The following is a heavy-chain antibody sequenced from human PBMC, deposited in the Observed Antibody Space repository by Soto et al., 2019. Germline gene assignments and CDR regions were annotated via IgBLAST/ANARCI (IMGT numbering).Heavy chain of an antibody. CDR3: ATETAARGYYYGMDV. D-gene: IGHD2-2*01. CDR1: GFTFSNAW. Sequence: GGSLRLSCAASGFTFSNAWMSWVRQAPGKGLEWVGRIKSKTDGGTTDYAAPVKGRLTISRDDSKNTLYLQMNSLKPEDTAVYYCATETAARGYYYGMDVWGQGTTVNVPS. CDR2: IKSKTDGGTT. J-gene: IGHJ6*01. V-gene: IGHV3-15*01.